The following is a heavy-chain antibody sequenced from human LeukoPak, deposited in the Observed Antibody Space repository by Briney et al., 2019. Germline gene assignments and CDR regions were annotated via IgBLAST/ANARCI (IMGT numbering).Heavy chain of an antibody. D-gene: IGHD6-25*01. CDR3: AREGSGTLAY. Sequence: GGSLRLSCGASGFTFSTYWMHWVRQAPGKGLVWVSGINGDGSGTSNADSVKGRFTISRDYAKNTLSLQMNSLRAEDTAVYYCAREGSGTLAYWGQGTLVTVSS. CDR2: INGDGSGT. CDR1: GFTFSTYW. V-gene: IGHV3-74*01. J-gene: IGHJ4*02.